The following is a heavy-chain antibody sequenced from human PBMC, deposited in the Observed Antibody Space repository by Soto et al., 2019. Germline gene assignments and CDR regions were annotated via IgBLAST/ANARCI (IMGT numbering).Heavy chain of an antibody. CDR1: GFTFTSSA. Sequence: QMQLVQSGPEVKKPGTSVKVSCKASGFTFTSSAVQWVRQARGQRLEWIGWNVVGSGNTNYAQKFQERVTITRDMSTSTAYMELSSLRSEDTAVYYCAGGIAAAGNYRDYWGQGTLVTVSS. J-gene: IGHJ4*02. V-gene: IGHV1-58*01. CDR2: NVVGSGNT. CDR3: AGGIAAAGNYRDY. D-gene: IGHD6-13*01.